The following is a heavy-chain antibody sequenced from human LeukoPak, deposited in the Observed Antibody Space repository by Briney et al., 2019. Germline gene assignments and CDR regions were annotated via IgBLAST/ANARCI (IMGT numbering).Heavy chain of an antibody. V-gene: IGHV3-48*03. J-gene: IGHJ4*02. CDR3: ARANDVGYCSGGSCYSYYFDY. D-gene: IGHD2-15*01. CDR1: GFTFSSYE. CDR2: ISSSGSTT. Sequence: PGGSLRLSCAASGFTFSSYEMNWVRQAPGKGLEWVSYISSSGSTTYYADSVKGRFTISRDNAKNSLYLQMNSLRAEGTAVYYCARANDVGYCSGGSCYSYYFDYWGQGTLVTVSS.